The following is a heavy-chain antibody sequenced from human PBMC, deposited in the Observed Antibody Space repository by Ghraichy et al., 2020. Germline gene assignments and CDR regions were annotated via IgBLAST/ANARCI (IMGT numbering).Heavy chain of an antibody. J-gene: IGHJ4*02. CDR3: AREDYGDHNFDY. Sequence: SETLSLTCTVSGGSISSYYWSWIRQPPGKGLEWIGYIYYSGSTNYNPSLKSRVTISVDTSKNQFSLKLSAVTAADTAVYYCAREDYGDHNFDYWGQGTLVTVSS. CDR1: GGSISSYY. D-gene: IGHD4-17*01. V-gene: IGHV4-59*01. CDR2: IYYSGST.